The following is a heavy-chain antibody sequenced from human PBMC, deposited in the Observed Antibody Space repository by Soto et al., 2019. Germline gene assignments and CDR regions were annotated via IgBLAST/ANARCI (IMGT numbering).Heavy chain of an antibody. CDR3: ARFNWYFDL. J-gene: IGHJ2*01. V-gene: IGHV4-59*08. CDR2: IYYSGST. Sequence: SETLSLTCTVSGCSISSYYWSWIRQPPGKGLEWIGYIYYSGSTNYNPSLKSRVTISVDTSKNQFSLKLSSVTAADTAVYYCARFNWYFDLWGRGTLVTVSX. CDR1: GCSISSYY.